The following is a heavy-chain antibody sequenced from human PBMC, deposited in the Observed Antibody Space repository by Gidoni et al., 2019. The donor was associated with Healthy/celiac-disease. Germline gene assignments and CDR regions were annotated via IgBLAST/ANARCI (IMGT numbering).Heavy chain of an antibody. Sequence: QLLASGGGLVQPGRSLLLSCAASGFTFYDYAMHGVRQAPGKGLEWVAGISGNSGSRGYADSVKGRFTISRDNAKNSLYLQMNSLRAEDTALYYCAKVLSYGDYRGGAFDIWGQGTMVTVSS. CDR3: AKVLSYGDYRGGAFDI. CDR1: GFTFYDYA. CDR2: ISGNSGSR. D-gene: IGHD4-17*01. J-gene: IGHJ3*02. V-gene: IGHV3-9*01.